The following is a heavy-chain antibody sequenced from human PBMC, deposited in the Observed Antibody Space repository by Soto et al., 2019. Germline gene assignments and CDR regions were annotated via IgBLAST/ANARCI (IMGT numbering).Heavy chain of an antibody. D-gene: IGHD3-3*01. V-gene: IGHV4-39*02. CDR3: ARVTIFEYWFDP. CDR1: GGSISSSSYY. CDR2: IYYSGST. J-gene: IGHJ5*02. Sequence: SETLSLTCAVSGGSISSSSYYWGWIRQPPGKGLEWIGNIYYSGSTYYNPSLKSRVTMSVDTSKNNFSLRLTSVTAADTAVYYCARVTIFEYWFDPWGQGILVTVSS.